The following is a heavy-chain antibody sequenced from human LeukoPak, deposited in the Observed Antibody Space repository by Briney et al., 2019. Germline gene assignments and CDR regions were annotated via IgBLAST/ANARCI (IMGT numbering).Heavy chain of an antibody. Sequence: GASVKVSCKAFGYTFTYYYIHWVRQAPGQGLEWMGWIDPNSGGTNSPQKFQDRVTMTRDTSISTAYMELSRLRSDDTAVYYCARDNSVRDEAWWFNPWSQGTLVTVSS. D-gene: IGHD5-24*01. CDR2: IDPNSGGT. CDR3: ARDNSVRDEAWWFNP. CDR1: GYTFTYYY. V-gene: IGHV1-2*02. J-gene: IGHJ5*02.